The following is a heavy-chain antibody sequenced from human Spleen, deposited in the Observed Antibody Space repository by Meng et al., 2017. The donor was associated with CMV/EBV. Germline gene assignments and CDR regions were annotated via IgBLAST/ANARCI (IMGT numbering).Heavy chain of an antibody. CDR2: IIPIFGTA. CDR1: TFSSYA. Sequence: TFSSYAISWVRRAPGQGLEWMGGIIPIFGTATYAQKFQGRVPITTDESTSTAYMELSSLRSEDTAVYYCARGRAGDYGDLGGGLDYWGQGTLVTVSS. D-gene: IGHD4-17*01. J-gene: IGHJ4*02. V-gene: IGHV1-69*05. CDR3: ARGRAGDYGDLGGGLDY.